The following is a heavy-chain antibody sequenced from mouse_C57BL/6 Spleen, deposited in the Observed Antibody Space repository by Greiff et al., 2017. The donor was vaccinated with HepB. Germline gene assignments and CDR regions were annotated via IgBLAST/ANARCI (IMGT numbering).Heavy chain of an antibody. CDR2: IDPSDSYT. Sequence: VQLQQPGAELVRPGTSVKLSCKASGYTFTSYWMHWVKQRPGQGLEWIGVIDPSDSYTNYNQKFKGKATLTVDTSSSTAYMRLSSLTSEDSAVYYCARWGGGTSYAMDYWGQGTSVTVSS. J-gene: IGHJ4*01. CDR1: GYTFTSYW. V-gene: IGHV1-59*01. D-gene: IGHD3-3*01. CDR3: ARWGGGTSYAMDY.